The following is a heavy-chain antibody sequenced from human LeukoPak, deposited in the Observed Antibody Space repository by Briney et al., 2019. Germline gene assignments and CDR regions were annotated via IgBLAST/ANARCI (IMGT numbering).Heavy chain of an antibody. CDR3: ARDGPHDAFDI. V-gene: IGHV1-69*06. J-gene: IGHJ3*02. CDR1: GGTFSSYA. Sequence: SVKVSCKASGGTFSSYAISWVRQAPGQGLEWMGGIIPIFGTANYAQKFQGRVTITADKSTSTAYMELSSLRSDDTAVYYCARDGPHDAFDIWGQGTMVTVSS. CDR2: IIPIFGTA.